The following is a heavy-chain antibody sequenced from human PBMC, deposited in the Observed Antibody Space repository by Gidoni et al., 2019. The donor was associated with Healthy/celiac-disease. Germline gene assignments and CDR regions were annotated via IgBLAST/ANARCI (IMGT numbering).Heavy chain of an antibody. D-gene: IGHD6-13*01. CDR1: GYSFTSYW. J-gene: IGHJ5*02. Sequence: EVQLVQSGAEVKKPGESLRISCKGSGYSFTSYWISWVRQMPGKGLEWMGRIDPSDSYTNYSPSFQGHVTISADKSISTAYLQWSSLKAADTAMYYCASGYSSSWYKGWFDPWGQGTLVTVSS. CDR2: IDPSDSYT. V-gene: IGHV5-10-1*03. CDR3: ASGYSSSWYKGWFDP.